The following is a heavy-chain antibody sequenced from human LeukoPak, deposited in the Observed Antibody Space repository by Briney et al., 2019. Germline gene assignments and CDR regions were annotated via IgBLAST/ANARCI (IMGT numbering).Heavy chain of an antibody. CDR1: GYTFTSYG. V-gene: IGHV1-2*02. Sequence: ASVKVSCKASGYTFTSYGISWVRQAPGQGLEWMGWINPNSGGTNYAQKFQGRVTMTRDTSISTAYMELSRLRSDDTAVYYCARPLDPIDVKINLAVAGSFDYWGQGTLVTVSS. J-gene: IGHJ4*02. CDR3: ARPLDPIDVKINLAVAGSFDY. D-gene: IGHD6-19*01. CDR2: INPNSGGT.